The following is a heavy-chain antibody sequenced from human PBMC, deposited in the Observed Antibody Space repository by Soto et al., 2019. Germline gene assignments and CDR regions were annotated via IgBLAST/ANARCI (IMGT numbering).Heavy chain of an antibody. CDR1: GFTFSSYA. CDR2: ISYDGSNK. V-gene: IGHV3-30-3*01. Sequence: GGSLRLSCAASGFTFSSYAMHWVRQTPGKGLEWVAVISYDGSNKYYADSVKGRFTISRDNSKNTLYLQMNSLRAEDTAVYYCARGSDIEDYYYYGMDVWGQGTTVTVSS. CDR3: ARGSDIEDYYYYGMDV. J-gene: IGHJ6*02.